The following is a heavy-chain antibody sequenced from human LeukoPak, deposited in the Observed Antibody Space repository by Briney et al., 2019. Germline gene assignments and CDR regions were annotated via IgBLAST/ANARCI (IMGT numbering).Heavy chain of an antibody. CDR1: GCSISGSY. CDR3: ARLNRLAAVGTVYYHAMDV. J-gene: IGHJ6*02. V-gene: IGHV4-59*08. D-gene: IGHD6-13*01. Sequence: PSETLSHTCTVFGCSISGSYWSWIRLPPGKGLQWIGYIHSSGTINYNPALMSRITVSVDTSRNQFSLKVRSVTAADTAVYYCARLNRLAAVGTVYYHAMDVWGQGTAVTVSS. CDR2: IHSSGTI.